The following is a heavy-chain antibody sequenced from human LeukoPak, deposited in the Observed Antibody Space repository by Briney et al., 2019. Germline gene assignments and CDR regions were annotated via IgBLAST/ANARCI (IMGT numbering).Heavy chain of an antibody. Sequence: SETLSLTCTVSGGSISSSSYYWGWIRQPPGKGLEWIGEIDHSGTTNYNSSLKSRVTMSVDTSKNQISLNLNSVTAADTAVYYCARRASAIRYWGQGTLVTVSS. CDR3: ARRASAIRY. J-gene: IGHJ4*02. V-gene: IGHV4-39*07. CDR1: GGSISSSSYY. CDR2: IDHSGTT.